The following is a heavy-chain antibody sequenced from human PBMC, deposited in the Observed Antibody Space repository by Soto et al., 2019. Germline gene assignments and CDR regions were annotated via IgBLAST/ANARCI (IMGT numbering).Heavy chain of an antibody. CDR2: MYHSGTT. CDR1: NYSISSGYY. Sequence: TLSLTCTVSNYSISSGYYWGWIRQSPGEGLEWIVSMYHSGTTYYNPSPKSRVIISVDTSKNQFSLKLTSVTSADTAVYFCARVAFGPIDYWGQGTLVTVSS. J-gene: IGHJ4*02. D-gene: IGHD3-16*01. CDR3: ARVAFGPIDY. V-gene: IGHV4-38-2*02.